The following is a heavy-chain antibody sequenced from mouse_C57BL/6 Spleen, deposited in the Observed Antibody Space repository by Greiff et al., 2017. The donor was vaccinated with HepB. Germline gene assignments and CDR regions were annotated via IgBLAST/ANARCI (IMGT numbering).Heavy chain of an antibody. CDR2: IYPGDGDT. Sequence: QVQLQQSGAELVKPGASVKISCKASGYAFSSYWMNWVKQRPGKGLEWIGQIYPGDGDTNYNGKFKGKATLTADKSSSTAYMQLSSLTSEDSAVYFCATQEGDYYGREGNYFDYWGQSTTLTVSS. V-gene: IGHV1-80*01. CDR1: GYAFSSYW. D-gene: IGHD1-1*01. CDR3: ATQEGDYYGREGNYFDY. J-gene: IGHJ2*01.